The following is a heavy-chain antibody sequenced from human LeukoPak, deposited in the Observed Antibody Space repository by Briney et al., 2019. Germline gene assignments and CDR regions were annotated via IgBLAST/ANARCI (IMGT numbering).Heavy chain of an antibody. Sequence: PSETLSLTCAVYGGSLSGYYWSWIRQPPGKGLEWIGEINHSGSTNYNPSLKSRVTISVDTSKNQFSLKLSSVTAADTAVYYCARVPYCSGGSCNYYYYYGMDVWGQGTTVTVYS. CDR1: GGSLSGYY. V-gene: IGHV4-34*01. CDR2: INHSGST. J-gene: IGHJ6*02. D-gene: IGHD2-15*01. CDR3: ARVPYCSGGSCNYYYYYGMDV.